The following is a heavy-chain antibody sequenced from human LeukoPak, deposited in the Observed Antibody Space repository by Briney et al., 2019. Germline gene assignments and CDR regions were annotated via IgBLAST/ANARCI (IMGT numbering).Heavy chain of an antibody. Sequence: PSETLSLTCTVSDGSISDSYWSWIRQSPGKGLEWIGYIFYTGFTHYNPSLESRVTISVDTSKNQFSLKLSSVTAADTAVYYCARLLMVYYDSSGYYWFDPWGQGTLVTVSS. J-gene: IGHJ5*02. CDR3: ARLLMVYYDSSGYYWFDP. CDR2: IFYTGFT. V-gene: IGHV4-59*01. CDR1: DGSISDSY. D-gene: IGHD3-22*01.